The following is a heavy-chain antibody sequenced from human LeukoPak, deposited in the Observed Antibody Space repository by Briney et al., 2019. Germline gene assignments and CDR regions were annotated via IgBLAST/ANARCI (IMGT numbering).Heavy chain of an antibody. V-gene: IGHV3-30*04. Sequence: GGSLRLSCAASGFTFSSYAMHWARQAPGKGLEWVAVISYDGSNKYYADSVKGRFTISRDNSKNTLYLQMNSLRAEDTAVYYCARGGAHYYDPIDYWGQGTLVTVSS. CDR2: ISYDGSNK. CDR3: ARGGAHYYDPIDY. J-gene: IGHJ4*02. CDR1: GFTFSSYA. D-gene: IGHD3-22*01.